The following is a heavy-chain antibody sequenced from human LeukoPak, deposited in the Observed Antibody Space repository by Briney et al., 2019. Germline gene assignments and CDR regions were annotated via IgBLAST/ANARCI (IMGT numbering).Heavy chain of an antibody. CDR2: ISYLSSHV. CDR3: GRAFPPLRTSSAGDL. V-gene: IGHV3-21*01. J-gene: IGHJ4*02. Sequence: PGGSLRLSCAASGLPFSSYSMSWVRQAPGKGLEWVSSISYLSSHVYYGDSVKGRFSISRDNAKNSLYLQMNSLGAEDTAIYYCGRAFPPLRTSSAGDLWGQGILVTVSS. CDR1: GLPFSSYS. D-gene: IGHD3-16*01.